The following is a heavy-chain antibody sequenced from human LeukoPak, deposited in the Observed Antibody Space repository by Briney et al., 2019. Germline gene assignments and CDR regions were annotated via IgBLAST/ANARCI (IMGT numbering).Heavy chain of an antibody. J-gene: IGHJ4*02. V-gene: IGHV4-59*01. CDR3: ARDRGGSYTFDY. CDR1: GDSISSYY. Sequence: SETLSLTCSVSGDSISSYYWSWIRQPPGKGLEWIGYIHYSGRTNYSPSLKSRVTISVDTSKNQFSLKLSSVTAADTAVYYCARDRGGSYTFDYWGQGTLVTVSS. D-gene: IGHD1-26*01. CDR2: IHYSGRT.